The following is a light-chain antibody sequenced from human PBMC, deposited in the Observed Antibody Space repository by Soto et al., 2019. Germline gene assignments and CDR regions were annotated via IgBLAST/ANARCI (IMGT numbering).Light chain of an antibody. CDR1: QSVGSN. CDR3: QQYNNWPPWT. J-gene: IGKJ1*01. V-gene: IGKV3-15*01. CDR2: GAS. Sequence: EMTQSPATLSVSPGERATLSCRASQSVGSNLAWYQRRPGQAPRLLIFGASTRATGVPARFSGSGSGTEFSLTIISLQSEDFAVYYCQQYNNWPPWTFGQGTKVEIK.